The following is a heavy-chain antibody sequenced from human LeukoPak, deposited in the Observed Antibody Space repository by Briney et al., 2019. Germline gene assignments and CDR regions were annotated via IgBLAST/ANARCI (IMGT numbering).Heavy chain of an antibody. CDR2: IKQDGSEK. V-gene: IGHV3-7*01. CDR3: ANKPHPGSGDVLY. CDR1: GFTFSSYW. J-gene: IGHJ4*02. Sequence: PGGSLRLSCAASGFTFSSYWMSWVRQAPGKGLEWVANIKQDGSEKYYVDSVKGRFTISRDNAKNSLYLQMNSLRAEDTAVYYCANKPHPGSGDVLYWGQGTLVTVSS. D-gene: IGHD3-10*01.